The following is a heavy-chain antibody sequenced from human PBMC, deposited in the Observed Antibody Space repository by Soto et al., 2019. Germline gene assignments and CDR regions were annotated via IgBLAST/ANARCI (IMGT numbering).Heavy chain of an antibody. Sequence: EVQLVESGGGLVKPGGSLRLSCAASGFTFSSYSMNWVRQAPGKGLEWVSSISSSSSYIYYADSVKGRFTISRDNAKNSLYLQMNSLRAEDTAVYYCARDQRFLEWLLTTSYYFDYWGQGTLVTVSS. CDR3: ARDQRFLEWLLTTSYYFDY. V-gene: IGHV3-21*01. J-gene: IGHJ4*02. CDR2: ISSSSSYI. CDR1: GFTFSSYS. D-gene: IGHD3-3*01.